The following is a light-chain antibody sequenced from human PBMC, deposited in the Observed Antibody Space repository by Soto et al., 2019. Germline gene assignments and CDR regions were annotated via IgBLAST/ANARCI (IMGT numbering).Light chain of an antibody. Sequence: QSALTQPASVSGSPGQSITISCSGTSSDVGSYNYVSWYQHHPGKAPKVMIYEVSNRPSGVSNRFSGSKSGNTASLTISGLQAEDEAEYFCSSYTGTSVHVVFGGGTKLTVL. CDR3: SSYTGTSVHVV. CDR2: EVS. V-gene: IGLV2-14*01. CDR1: SSDVGSYNY. J-gene: IGLJ2*01.